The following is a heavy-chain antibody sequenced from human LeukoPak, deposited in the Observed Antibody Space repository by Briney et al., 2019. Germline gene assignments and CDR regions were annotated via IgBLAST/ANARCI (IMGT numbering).Heavy chain of an antibody. CDR3: ARVPLGEFKGFDP. CDR2: INTDGNST. CDR1: GFTFSSYW. J-gene: IGHJ5*02. Sequence: PGGSLRLSCAASGFTFSSYWMHWVRQVPGKGLVWVSRINTDGNSTRYAASVKGRFTISRDNAKNTLYLQMNSLRAEDTAVYYCARVPLGEFKGFDPWGQGTLVTVSS. V-gene: IGHV3-74*01. D-gene: IGHD3-10*01.